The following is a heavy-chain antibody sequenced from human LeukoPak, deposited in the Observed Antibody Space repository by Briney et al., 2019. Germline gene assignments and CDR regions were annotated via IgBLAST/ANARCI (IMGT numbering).Heavy chain of an antibody. CDR1: GGSISSYY. D-gene: IGHD3-9*01. V-gene: IGHV4-4*07. CDR2: IYTSGST. Sequence: SETLSLTCTVSGGSISSYYWSWIRQPAGKGLERIGRIYTSGSTNYNPSLKSRVTMSVDTSKNQFSLKLSSVTAADTAVYYCASTRGELTGYSGSTFYYYYMDVWGKGTTVTISS. J-gene: IGHJ6*03. CDR3: ASTRGELTGYSGSTFYYYYMDV.